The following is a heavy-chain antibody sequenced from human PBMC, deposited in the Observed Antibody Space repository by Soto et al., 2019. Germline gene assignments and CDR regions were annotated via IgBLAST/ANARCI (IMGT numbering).Heavy chain of an antibody. V-gene: IGHV3-48*01. J-gene: IGHJ4*02. CDR3: AREVYGSETSSDY. CDR1: GFTFSSYS. Sequence: EVQLVESGGGLVQPGGSLRLSCAASGFTFSSYSMNWVRQAPGKGLEWVSYISRSSSTIYYADSVKGRFTISRDNAKNSLYLQMNSLRAEDTAVYYCAREVYGSETSSDYWGQGTLVTVSS. CDR2: ISRSSSTI. D-gene: IGHD3-10*01.